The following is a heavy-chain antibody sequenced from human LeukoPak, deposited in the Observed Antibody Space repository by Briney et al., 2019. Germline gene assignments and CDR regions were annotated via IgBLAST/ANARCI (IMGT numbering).Heavy chain of an antibody. CDR1: GGSISSGGYY. V-gene: IGHV4-31*03. CDR2: IYYSGST. J-gene: IGHJ4*02. CDR3: ARLYIDSTYYFDY. Sequence: PSETLSLTCTVSGGSISSGGYYWSWIRQHPGKGLEWIGYIYYSGSTYYNPSLKSRVTISVDTSKNQFSLKLSSVTAADTAVYYCARLYIDSTYYFDYWGQGTLVTVSS. D-gene: IGHD3-9*01.